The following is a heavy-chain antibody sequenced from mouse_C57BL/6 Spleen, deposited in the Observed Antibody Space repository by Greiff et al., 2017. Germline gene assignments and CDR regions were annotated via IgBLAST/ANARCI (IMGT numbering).Heavy chain of an antibody. CDR1: GYSFTSYY. V-gene: IGHV1-66*01. CDR3: ARSGSSGQAGFAY. D-gene: IGHD1-1*01. J-gene: IGHJ3*01. CDR2: IYPGSGNT. Sequence: VQLQQSGPELVKPGASVKISCKASGYSFTSYYIHWVKQRPGQGLEWIGWIYPGSGNTKYNEKFKGKATLTADTSSSTAYMQLSSLTSEDSAVYSCARSGSSGQAGFAYWGQGTLVTVSA.